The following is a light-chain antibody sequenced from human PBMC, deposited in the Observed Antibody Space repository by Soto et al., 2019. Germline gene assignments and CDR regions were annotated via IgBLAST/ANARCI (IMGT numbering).Light chain of an antibody. J-gene: IGKJ5*01. Sequence: DIQMTQYPSSLSASVGDRVTIICQASQDINKYLNWYQQKPGKAPKLLIYDSSNLEIGVPSRFSGSGYGTRFSFTISSLQPEDIATYYCQQFDNLPFTFGQGTRLEIK. V-gene: IGKV1-33*01. CDR3: QQFDNLPFT. CDR2: DSS. CDR1: QDINKY.